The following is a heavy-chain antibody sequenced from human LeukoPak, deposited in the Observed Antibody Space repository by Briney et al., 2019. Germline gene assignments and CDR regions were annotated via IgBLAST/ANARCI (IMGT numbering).Heavy chain of an antibody. V-gene: IGHV3-74*01. CDR1: GYTFSSFW. Sequence: GGSLRLSCAASGYTFSSFWIHWVRQAPGKGLEWVARIDSDGSGTRYADSVKGRFTISRGNAKNTLYLQMNSLRAEDTAVYYCARVLSADSPGFQHWGQGTLVTVSS. D-gene: IGHD3-22*01. CDR2: IDSDGSGT. J-gene: IGHJ1*01. CDR3: ARVLSADSPGFQH.